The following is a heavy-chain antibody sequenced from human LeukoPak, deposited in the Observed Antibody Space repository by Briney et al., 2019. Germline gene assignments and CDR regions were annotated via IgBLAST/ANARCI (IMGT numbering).Heavy chain of an antibody. J-gene: IGHJ4*02. V-gene: IGHV3-30*18. CDR3: AKEGTTVTSRRIDY. CDR1: GFTFSSYG. CDR2: TSYDGITK. Sequence: GGSLRLSCVASGFTFSSYGMHWVRQAPGKGLEWVAVTSYDGITKFYADSVKGRFTIPRDNSKDTLYLQLNSLRPEDTAVYYCAKEGTTVTSRRIDYWGQGTLVTVSS. D-gene: IGHD4-11*01.